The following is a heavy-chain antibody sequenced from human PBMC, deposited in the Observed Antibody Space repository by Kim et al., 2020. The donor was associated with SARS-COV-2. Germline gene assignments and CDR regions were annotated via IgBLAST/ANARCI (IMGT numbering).Heavy chain of an antibody. CDR3: ARVVAVAGDFDY. J-gene: IGHJ4*02. Sequence: TYHPALKSRVTISVDTSKNRFSLKLSSVAAADTAVYYCARVVAVAGDFDYWGQGTLVTISS. V-gene: IGHV4-59*01. D-gene: IGHD6-19*01.